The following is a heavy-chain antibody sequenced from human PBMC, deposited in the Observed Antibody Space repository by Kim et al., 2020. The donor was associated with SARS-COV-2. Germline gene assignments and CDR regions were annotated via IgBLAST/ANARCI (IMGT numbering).Heavy chain of an antibody. V-gene: IGHV3-9*01. CDR2: ISWNSGSI. D-gene: IGHD4-17*01. J-gene: IGHJ3*02. Sequence: GGSLRLSCAASGFTFDDYAMHWVRQAPGKGLEWVSGISWNSGSIGYADSVKGRFTISRDNAKNSLYLQMNSLRAEDTALYYCAKDRDYYGDYTGGNKAFDIWGQGTMVTVSS. CDR3: AKDRDYYGDYTGGNKAFDI. CDR1: GFTFDDYA.